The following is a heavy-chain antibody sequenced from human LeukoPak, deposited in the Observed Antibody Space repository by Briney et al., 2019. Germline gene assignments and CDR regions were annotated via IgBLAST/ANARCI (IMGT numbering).Heavy chain of an antibody. V-gene: IGHV3-49*04. D-gene: IGHD3-10*02. J-gene: IGHJ4*02. CDR2: IRSKGYGGTT. CDR1: GFTFGDHA. CDR3: TRVCSGNDFDY. Sequence: GGSLRLSCSASGFTFGDHAMSWVRQAPGKGLEWVGFIRSKGYGGTTEYAASVEGRFSLSRDDSKSFVYLQMSSLKTEDTAVYYCTRVCSGNDFDYWGQGTLVTVSS.